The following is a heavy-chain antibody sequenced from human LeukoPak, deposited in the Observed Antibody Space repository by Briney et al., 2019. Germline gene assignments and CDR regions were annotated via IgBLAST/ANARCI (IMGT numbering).Heavy chain of an antibody. CDR2: IRSKAYNGTT. V-gene: IGHV3-49*04. CDR3: TRDRRYGSGSFYYYYGMDV. D-gene: IGHD3-10*01. Sequence: GGSLRLSCTASGFTFGDYAMSWVRQAPGKGLEWVGFIRSKAYNGTTEYAASVKGRFTISRDDSKSIAYLQMNSLKTEDTAVHYCTRDRRYGSGSFYYYYGMDVWGQGTTVTVSS. J-gene: IGHJ6*02. CDR1: GFTFGDYA.